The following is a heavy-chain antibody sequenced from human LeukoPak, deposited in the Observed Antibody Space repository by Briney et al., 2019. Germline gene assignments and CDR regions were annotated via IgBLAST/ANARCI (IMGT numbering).Heavy chain of an antibody. CDR3: AKSTSELGYCSGGSCYSGYYFDY. Sequence: PGGSLRLSCAASGLTFSSYAMSRVRQAPGKGLEWVSAISGSGGSTYYADSVKGRFTISRDNSKNTLYLQMNSLRAEDTAVYYCAKSTSELGYCSGGSCYSGYYFDYWGQGTLVTVSS. CDR1: GLTFSSYA. D-gene: IGHD2-15*01. V-gene: IGHV3-23*01. CDR2: ISGSGGST. J-gene: IGHJ4*02.